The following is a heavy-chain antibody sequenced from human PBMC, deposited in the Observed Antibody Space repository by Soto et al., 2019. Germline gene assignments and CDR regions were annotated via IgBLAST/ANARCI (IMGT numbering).Heavy chain of an antibody. J-gene: IGHJ4*02. CDR2: IYSAGST. CDR1: GLTVSSSH. CDR3: ARAREPEYSRPILFDI. Sequence: GGSLRLSCAASGLTVSSSHMCWVRQAPENGLQWVSVIYSAGSTYYANSVKGRFTISRDISTNMVYLQMSSLTDEDTAVYYCARAREPEYSRPILFDISGKAALVTVS. D-gene: IGHD5-18*01. V-gene: IGHV3-53*01.